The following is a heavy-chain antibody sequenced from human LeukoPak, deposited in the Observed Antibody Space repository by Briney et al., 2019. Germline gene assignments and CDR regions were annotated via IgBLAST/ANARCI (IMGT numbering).Heavy chain of an antibody. CDR2: IYHSGST. CDR3: ARAAASGAFDI. D-gene: IGHD6-13*01. V-gene: IGHV4-30-2*01. Sequence: PSQTLSLTCAVSGGSISSGGYSWSWIRQPPGKGLEWIGYIYHSGSTYYNPSLKSRVTISVDRSKNQFSLKLSSVTAADTAVYYCARAAASGAFDIWGQGTMVTVSS. J-gene: IGHJ3*02. CDR1: GGSISSGGYS.